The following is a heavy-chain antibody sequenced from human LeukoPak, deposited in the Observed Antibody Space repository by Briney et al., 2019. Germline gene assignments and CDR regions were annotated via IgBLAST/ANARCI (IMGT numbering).Heavy chain of an antibody. Sequence: PSETLSLTCTVSGGSISRHYWSWIRQPPGKGLEWIGYIYYSGSSNYNPSLESRVTISVDTSKNQFSLKLSSVTAADTAVYSCARDGRSDWYGWYFDFWGRGTLVTVSS. D-gene: IGHD6-19*01. V-gene: IGHV4-59*11. J-gene: IGHJ2*01. CDR3: ARDGRSDWYGWYFDF. CDR1: GGSISRHY. CDR2: IYYSGSS.